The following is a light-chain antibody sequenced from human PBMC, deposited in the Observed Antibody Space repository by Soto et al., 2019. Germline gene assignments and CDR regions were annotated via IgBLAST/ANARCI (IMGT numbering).Light chain of an antibody. CDR2: DAS. CDR3: QQYDTLSFT. J-gene: IGKJ3*01. CDR1: QSISSY. Sequence: EIVLTQSPDTLSLSPGDRATLSCRASQSISSYLAWYQQKPGQSPRLLIYDASNLEPGVPSRFSGSGSGTEFIFTISSLQPEDIATYYCQQYDTLSFTFGPGTKVDIK. V-gene: IGKV3-11*01.